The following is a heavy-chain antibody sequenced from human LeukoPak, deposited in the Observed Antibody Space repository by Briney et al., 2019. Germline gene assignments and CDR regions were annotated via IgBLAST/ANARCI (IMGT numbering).Heavy chain of an antibody. V-gene: IGHV3-11*01. CDR2: ISSSGSTI. Sequence: GGSLRLSCAASGFTFSDYYMSWIRQAPGKGLEWVSYISSSGSTIYYADSVKGRFTISRDNAKNSLYLQMNGLRAEDTAVYYCARDILVGSYYFDYWGQGTLVTVSS. D-gene: IGHD1-26*01. J-gene: IGHJ4*02. CDR1: GFTFSDYY. CDR3: ARDILVGSYYFDY.